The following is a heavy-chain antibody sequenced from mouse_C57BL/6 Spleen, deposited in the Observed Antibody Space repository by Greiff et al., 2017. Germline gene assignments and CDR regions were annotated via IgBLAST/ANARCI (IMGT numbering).Heavy chain of an antibody. V-gene: IGHV5-17*01. J-gene: IGHJ4*01. CDR3: ARRNDGYYYAMDY. Sequence: EVKLMESGGGLVKPGGSLKLSCAASGFTFSDYGMHWVRQAPEKGLEWVAYISSGSSTIYYADTVKGRFTISRDNAKNTLFLQMTSLRSEDTAMXYCARRNDGYYYAMDYWGQGTSVTVSS. D-gene: IGHD2-14*01. CDR2: ISSGSSTI. CDR1: GFTFSDYG.